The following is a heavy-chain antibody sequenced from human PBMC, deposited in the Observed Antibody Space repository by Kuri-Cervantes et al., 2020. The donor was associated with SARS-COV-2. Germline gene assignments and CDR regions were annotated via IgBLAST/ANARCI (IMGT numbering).Heavy chain of an antibody. D-gene: IGHD2-2*01. CDR2: SIPIFGIA. CDR1: GGTFSSYA. Sequence: SVKVSCKASGGTFSSYAISWVRQAPGQGLEWMGGSIPIFGIAIYAQKFQGRVTITADKSTSTAYMELSSLRSEDTAVYYCAAGDYCSSTSCSQGYYYYGMDVWGRGTTVTVSS. CDR3: AAGDYCSSTSCSQGYYYYGMDV. J-gene: IGHJ6*02. V-gene: IGHV1-69*10.